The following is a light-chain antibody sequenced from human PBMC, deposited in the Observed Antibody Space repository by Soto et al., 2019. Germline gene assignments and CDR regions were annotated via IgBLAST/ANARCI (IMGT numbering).Light chain of an antibody. V-gene: IGKV3-11*01. CDR3: QQYYSTPRT. CDR2: DAS. Sequence: ESVLTQSPATLSLSPGERATLSCRASPSVSNSLAWYQHKPGQAPRLLIYDASNRATGVPTRFSGSGSGTDFTLTISSLEPEDFAVYYCQQYYSTPRTFGGGTKVEIK. CDR1: PSVSNS. J-gene: IGKJ4*01.